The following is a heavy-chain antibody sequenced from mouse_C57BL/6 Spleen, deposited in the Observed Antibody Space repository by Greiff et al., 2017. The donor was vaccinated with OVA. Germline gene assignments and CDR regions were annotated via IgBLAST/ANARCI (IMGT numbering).Heavy chain of an antibody. V-gene: IGHV1-69*01. D-gene: IGHD1-1*01. Sequence: QVQLQQPGAELVMPGASVKLSCKASGYTFTSYWMHWVKQRPGQGLEWIGEIDPSDSYTNYNQKFKGKSTLTVAKSSSTAYMQLSSLTSEDSAVYYCARHYGSRGAMDYWGQGTSGTVSA. CDR2: IDPSDSYT. CDR1: GYTFTSYW. CDR3: ARHYGSRGAMDY. J-gene: IGHJ4*01.